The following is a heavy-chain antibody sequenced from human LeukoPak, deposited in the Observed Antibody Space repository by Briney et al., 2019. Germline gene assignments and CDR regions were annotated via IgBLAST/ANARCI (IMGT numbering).Heavy chain of an antibody. D-gene: IGHD2-2*01. V-gene: IGHV4-34*01. CDR2: INHSGST. J-gene: IGHJ6*03. Sequence: SETLSLTCAVYSGSFSGYYWSWIRQPPGKGLEWIGEINHSGSTNYNPSLKSQVTISVDTSKNQFSLKLSSVTAADTAVYYCARVYCSSTSCPYWYYMDVWGKGTTVTVSS. CDR1: SGSFSGYY. CDR3: ARVYCSSTSCPYWYYMDV.